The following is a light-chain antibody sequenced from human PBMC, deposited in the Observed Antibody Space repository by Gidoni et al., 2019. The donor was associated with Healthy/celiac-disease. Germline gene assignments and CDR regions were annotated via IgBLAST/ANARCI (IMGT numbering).Light chain of an antibody. CDR2: WAS. CDR1: QSVLYSSNNKNY. CDR3: QQYYSTPPWT. J-gene: IGKJ1*01. V-gene: IGKV4-1*01. Sequence: DIVMTQSPDPLAVSLGERATINCKYSQSVLYSSNNKNYLAWYQQKPGQPPKLLVYWASTRESGVPDRFSGSGSGTDFTLTISSLQAEDVAGYYCQQYYSTPPWTFGQGTKVEIK.